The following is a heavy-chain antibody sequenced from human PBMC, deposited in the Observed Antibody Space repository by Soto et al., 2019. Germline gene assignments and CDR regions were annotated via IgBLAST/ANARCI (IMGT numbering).Heavy chain of an antibody. CDR3: ARDSGVWTVGARVPNPLGMDV. D-gene: IGHD1-26*01. J-gene: IGHJ6*02. Sequence: PSETLSLTCAVSGYSISSGYYWGWIRQPPGKGLEWIGSIYHSGSTYYNPSLKSRVTISVDTSKNQFSLKLSSVTAADTAVYYCARDSGVWTVGARVPNPLGMDVWGQGTTVTVSS. V-gene: IGHV4-38-2*02. CDR2: IYHSGST. CDR1: GYSISSGYY.